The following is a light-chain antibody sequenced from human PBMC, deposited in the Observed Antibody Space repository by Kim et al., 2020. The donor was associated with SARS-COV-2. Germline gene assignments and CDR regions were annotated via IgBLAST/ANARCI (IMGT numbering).Light chain of an antibody. V-gene: IGKV1-5*01. CDR2: DAS. CDR3: QEYKSNSWT. CDR1: QSISIW. Sequence: DIQMTQSPSTLSASVGDRVTITCRASQSISIWLAWYQQKPGKAPNILIYDASNLESGVPSRFSGSGSGTEFTLTISSLQPDDFATYYCQEYKSNSWTFGQGTKVDIK. J-gene: IGKJ1*01.